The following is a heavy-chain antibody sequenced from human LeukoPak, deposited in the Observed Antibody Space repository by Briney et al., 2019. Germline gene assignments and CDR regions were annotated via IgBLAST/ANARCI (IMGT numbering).Heavy chain of an antibody. J-gene: IGHJ4*02. CDR2: INPNSDDT. CDR3: ASGDQHHQLPY. Sequence: ASVKVSCKASGYTFTGYYMHWVRQAPGQGLEWMGWINPNSDDTNYAQKFQGRVTMTRDTSISTAYMELSRLRSDDTAVYYCASGDQHHQLPYWGQGSLVTVSS. D-gene: IGHD2-2*01. V-gene: IGHV1-2*02. CDR1: GYTFTGYY.